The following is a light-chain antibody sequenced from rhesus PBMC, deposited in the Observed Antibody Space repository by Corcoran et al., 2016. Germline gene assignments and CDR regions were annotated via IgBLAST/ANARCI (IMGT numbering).Light chain of an antibody. CDR3: QQHNSCPYS. J-gene: IGKJ2*01. V-gene: IGKV1-25*01. CDR1: QGISSY. Sequence: DIQMTQSPSSLSASAGDRVTITCRACQGISSYFAWYQQKPGKAPKLLIYAASTLQSGVPSRFSGGGSGTDFTLNIGSLQPEDFATYYCQQHNSCPYSFGQGTKVGIK. CDR2: AAS.